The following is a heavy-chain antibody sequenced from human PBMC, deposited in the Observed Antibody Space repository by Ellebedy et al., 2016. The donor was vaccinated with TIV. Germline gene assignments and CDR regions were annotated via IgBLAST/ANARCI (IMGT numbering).Heavy chain of an antibody. CDR1: GFTFSSYA. Sequence: GGSLRLXCAASGFTFSSYAMSWVRQAPGKGLEWVSAISGSGGSTYYADSVKGRFTISRDNSKNTLYLQMNSLRAEDTAVYYCAKAPLGYCSSTSCYQTISWGQGTLVTVSS. CDR2: ISGSGGST. J-gene: IGHJ5*02. D-gene: IGHD2-2*01. CDR3: AKAPLGYCSSTSCYQTIS. V-gene: IGHV3-23*01.